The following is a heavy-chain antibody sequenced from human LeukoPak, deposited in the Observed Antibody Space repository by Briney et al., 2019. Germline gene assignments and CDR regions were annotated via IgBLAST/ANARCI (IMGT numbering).Heavy chain of an antibody. D-gene: IGHD2-2*01. CDR3: AKDRRYQLPPSWFDP. V-gene: IGHV3-23*01. CDR1: GFTFSNYA. CDR2: ISGSGGST. J-gene: IGHJ5*02. Sequence: GGSLRLSCAASGFTFSNYAMSWVRQAPGKGLEWVSAISGSGGSTYYADSVKGRFTISRDYSKNTLYLQMNSLRAEDTAVYYCAKDRRYQLPPSWFDPWGQGTLVTVSS.